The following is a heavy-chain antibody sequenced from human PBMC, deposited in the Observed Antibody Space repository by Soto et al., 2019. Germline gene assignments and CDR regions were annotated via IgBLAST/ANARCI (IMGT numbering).Heavy chain of an antibody. CDR2: ISGSGGST. D-gene: IGHD3-16*02. CDR3: AKGLGLRLGELSLFAN. J-gene: IGHJ4*02. CDR1: GFSFSSYA. Sequence: EVQLLESGGGLVQPGGSLRLSCAASGFSFSSYAMSWVRQAPGKGLEWVSAISGSGGSTYYADSVKGRFTISRDNSKNTLYLQMNSLRAEDTAVYYCAKGLGLRLGELSLFANWGQGTLVTVSS. V-gene: IGHV3-23*01.